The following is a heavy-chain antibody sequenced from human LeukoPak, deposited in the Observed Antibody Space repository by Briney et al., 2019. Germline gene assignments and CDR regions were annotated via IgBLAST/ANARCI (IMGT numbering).Heavy chain of an antibody. Sequence: SETLSITCTVSGGSISSSSYYWGWIRQPPGKELEWIGSIYYSGNTYYNPSLKSRVTISVDTSKNQFSLKLSSVTAADTAVYYCARGIAVAGIAYNWFDPWGQGTLVTVSS. CDR2: IYYSGNT. CDR3: ARGIAVAGIAYNWFDP. D-gene: IGHD6-19*01. V-gene: IGHV4-39*07. CDR1: GGSISSSSYY. J-gene: IGHJ5*02.